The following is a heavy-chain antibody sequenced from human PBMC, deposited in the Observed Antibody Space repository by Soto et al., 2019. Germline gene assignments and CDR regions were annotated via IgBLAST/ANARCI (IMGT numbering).Heavy chain of an antibody. V-gene: IGHV3-23*01. J-gene: IGHJ4*02. CDR1: GFTFSSYA. Sequence: EVQLLESGGGLVQPGGSLRLSCAASGFTFSSYAMSWVRQAPGKGLEWVSAISGSGGSTYYADSVKGRFTISRDNXMKTLYLQMNSLRAEDTAVYYCAKGGEDGGNSLFDYWGQGTLVTVSS. D-gene: IGHD2-21*02. CDR2: ISGSGGST. CDR3: AKGGEDGGNSLFDY.